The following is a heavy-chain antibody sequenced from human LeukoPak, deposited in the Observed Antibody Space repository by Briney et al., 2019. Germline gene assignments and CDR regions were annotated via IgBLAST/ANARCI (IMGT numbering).Heavy chain of an antibody. CDR2: IKSEGEGATT. CDR1: GFTIGTAW. CDR3: ISHFPYFYGFDV. V-gene: IGHV3-15*01. Sequence: GVSLRLSCVSSGFTIGTAWMSWVRQAPGKGLEWLGHIKSEGEGATTDYAAPAKGRFAISRDDSKNMIYLQMSSLKIDDTAIYYCISHFPYFYGFDVWGKGTTVTVSS. D-gene: IGHD3-3*02. J-gene: IGHJ6*04.